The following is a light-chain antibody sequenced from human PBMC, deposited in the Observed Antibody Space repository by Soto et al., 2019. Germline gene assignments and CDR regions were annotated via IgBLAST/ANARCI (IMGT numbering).Light chain of an antibody. J-gene: IGKJ4*01. Sequence: EIVLTQSPGTLSLSPGERATLSCRASQSVGRNFLAWYQQKPGQAPRLLIHGASSRATGIPDTFSGSGSGTDFILTISRLEPEDVAVYYCQQYASSPLTFGGGTKVE. CDR3: QQYASSPLT. V-gene: IGKV3-20*01. CDR2: GAS. CDR1: QSVGRNF.